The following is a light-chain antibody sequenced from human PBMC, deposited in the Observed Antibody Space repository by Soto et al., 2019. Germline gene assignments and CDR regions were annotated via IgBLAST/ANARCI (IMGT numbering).Light chain of an antibody. J-gene: IGKJ1*01. CDR1: QSVSSSY. CDR3: EEHSSSAWT. CDR2: GAS. Sequence: EIVVTQSPGTLSLSPGERATLSCRASQSVSSSYSAWYQQKPGQAPRLLISGASNRATGIPDRFSGSGSGTDFTLTISGLEPEDFAVDYCEEHSSSAWTFGQGTRVEIK. V-gene: IGKV3-20*01.